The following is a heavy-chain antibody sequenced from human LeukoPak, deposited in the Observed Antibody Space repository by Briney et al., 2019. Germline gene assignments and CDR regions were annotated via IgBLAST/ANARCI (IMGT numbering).Heavy chain of an antibody. J-gene: IGHJ5*02. V-gene: IGHV4-59*01. D-gene: IGHD3-3*01. CDR2: IYYSGST. CDR3: AREGSYYDFWSGYYSGPRNWFDP. CDR1: GGSISSYY. Sequence: SETLSLTCTVSGGSISSYYWSWIRQPPGKGLEWIGYIYYSGSTNYNPSLKSRVTISVDTSKNQFSLKLSSVTAADTAVYYCAREGSYYDFWSGYYSGPRNWFDPWGQGTLVTVSS.